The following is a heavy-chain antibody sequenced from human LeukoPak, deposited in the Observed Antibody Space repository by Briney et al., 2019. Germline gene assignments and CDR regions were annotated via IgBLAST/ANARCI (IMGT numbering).Heavy chain of an antibody. CDR1: GXXFDDYA. CDR3: AKDQTSGSYPIFDY. V-gene: IGHV3-9*01. D-gene: IGHD1-26*01. Sequence: GGSLRLSCAASGXXFDDYAMHWVRQAPXXXXXXXXGISWSSGSIGYADSVKGRFTISRDNAKNSLYLLMNSLRAEDTALYYCAKDQTSGSYPIFDYWGQGTLVTVSS. J-gene: IGHJ4*02. CDR2: ISWSSGSI.